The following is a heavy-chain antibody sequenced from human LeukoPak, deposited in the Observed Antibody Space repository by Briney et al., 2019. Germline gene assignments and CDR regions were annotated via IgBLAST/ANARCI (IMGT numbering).Heavy chain of an antibody. CDR1: GGSISSYY. CDR3: ARAYSGYDLGY. D-gene: IGHD5-12*01. Sequence: SETLSLTCTVSGGSISSYYWSWIRQPPGKGLEWTGYIYYSGSINYNPSLKSRVTISVDTSKNQFSLKLSSVTAADTAVYYCARAYSGYDLGYWGQGTLVTVSS. J-gene: IGHJ4*02. V-gene: IGHV4-59*01. CDR2: IYYSGSI.